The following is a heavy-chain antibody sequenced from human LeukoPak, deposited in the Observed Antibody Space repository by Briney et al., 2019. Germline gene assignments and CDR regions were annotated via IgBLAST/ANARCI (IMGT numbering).Heavy chain of an antibody. CDR2: IIPIGDIA. Sequence: SVKVSCKTSGDTFRSYDIHWVRQAPGQGLEWMGRIIPIGDIADYAQKFQGRVTMTADKSTTTAYMEVRSLKSEDTAFYYCARISDSTRVTAAFDVWGQGTMVTVS. CDR1: GDTFRSYD. V-gene: IGHV1-69*04. J-gene: IGHJ3*01. D-gene: IGHD2-2*01. CDR3: ARISDSTRVTAAFDV.